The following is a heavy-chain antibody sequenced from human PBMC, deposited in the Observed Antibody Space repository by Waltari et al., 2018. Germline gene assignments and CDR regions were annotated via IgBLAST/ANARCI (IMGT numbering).Heavy chain of an antibody. CDR3: ATEVKDDISRGWAFDI. D-gene: IGHD6-19*01. CDR1: GITFSNYD. V-gene: IGHV3-13*01. CDR2: IGRGGDT. J-gene: IGHJ3*02. Sequence: EVQLVESGGDLVQPGGSLRLSCAASGITFSNYDMHWVRQGTGEGREWVSAIGRGGDTYYSDSVMGRFTISRENAKNSLYLQMNTLRDGDTAVYFCATEVKDDISRGWAFDIWGQGTMVTVSS.